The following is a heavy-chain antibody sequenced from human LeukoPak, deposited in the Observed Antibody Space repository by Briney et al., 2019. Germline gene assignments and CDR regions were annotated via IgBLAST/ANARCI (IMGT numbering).Heavy chain of an antibody. Sequence: PSETLSLTCAVYGGSFSGYYWSWIRQPPGKGLEWIGEINHSGSTNYNPSLKSRVTISVDTSKNQFSLKLSSVTAADTAVYYCARGAGYSSGWGSLGYWGQGTLVTVSS. CDR1: GGSFSGYY. J-gene: IGHJ4*02. V-gene: IGHV4-34*01. D-gene: IGHD6-19*01. CDR2: INHSGST. CDR3: ARGAGYSSGWGSLGY.